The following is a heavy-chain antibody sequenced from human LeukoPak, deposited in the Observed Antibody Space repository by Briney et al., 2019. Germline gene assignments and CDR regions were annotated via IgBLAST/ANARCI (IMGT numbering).Heavy chain of an antibody. V-gene: IGHV3-48*04. J-gene: IGHJ4*02. Sequence: GSLRLSCAASGFSFSTYSMNWVRQAPGKGLEWVSYISSSSSTIYYADSVKGRFTISRDNAKNSLYLQMNGLRAEDTAVYYCASRSDYWGQGTLVTVSS. CDR2: ISSSSSTI. CDR1: GFSFSTYS. CDR3: ASRSDY.